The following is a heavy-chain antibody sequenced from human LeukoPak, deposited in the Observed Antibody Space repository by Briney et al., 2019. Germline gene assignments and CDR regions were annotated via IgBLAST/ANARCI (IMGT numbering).Heavy chain of an antibody. CDR1: GDSISSSYY. Sequence: SETLSLTCTVSGDSISSSYYWGWIRQPPGKGLEWIGEINHRGSTKYNPSLKSRVTISVDTSKNQFSLRLSSVTAADTAMYYCARLRSPGDFDYWGQGTLVTVSS. CDR2: INHRGST. D-gene: IGHD2-15*01. J-gene: IGHJ4*02. V-gene: IGHV4-38-2*02. CDR3: ARLRSPGDFDY.